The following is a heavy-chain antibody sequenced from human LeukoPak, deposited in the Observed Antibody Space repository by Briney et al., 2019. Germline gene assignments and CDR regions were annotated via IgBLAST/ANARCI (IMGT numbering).Heavy chain of an antibody. J-gene: IGHJ4*02. CDR1: GYTFTSYD. D-gene: IGHD3-22*01. CDR2: MNPKSGST. Sequence: ASVKVSCKASGYTFTSYDINWVRQATGQGLEWMGWMNPKSGSTGYAQKFQGRVTFTRSTSITTAYMELSSLRSEDTAVYYCATERTMIVVASTVLFYWGQGTLVTVSS. V-gene: IGHV1-8*03. CDR3: ATERTMIVVASTVLFY.